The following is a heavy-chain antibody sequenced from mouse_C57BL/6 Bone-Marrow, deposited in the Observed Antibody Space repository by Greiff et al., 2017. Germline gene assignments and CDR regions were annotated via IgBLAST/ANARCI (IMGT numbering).Heavy chain of an antibody. CDR3: AREGNYGNPWFAY. CDR1: GYTFTSYG. Sequence: QVQLQQSGAELARPGASVKLSCKASGYTFTSYGISWVKQRTGQGLEWIGEIYPRSGNTYYNEKFKGKATLTAAKSSSTAYMELRSLTSEDSAVYFCAREGNYGNPWFAYWGQGTLVTVSA. J-gene: IGHJ3*01. CDR2: IYPRSGNT. V-gene: IGHV1-81*01. D-gene: IGHD2-1*01.